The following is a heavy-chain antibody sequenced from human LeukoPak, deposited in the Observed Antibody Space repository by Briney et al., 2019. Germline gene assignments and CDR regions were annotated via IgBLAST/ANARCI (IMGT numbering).Heavy chain of an antibody. J-gene: IGHJ3*02. V-gene: IGHV4-59*01. CDR3: ARYSYCGGDCYDAFDI. CDR1: GGSISNYY. Sequence: SETLSLTCTVSGGSISNYYWSWIRQPPGKGLEWIGYIYYSGSTNYNPSLKSRVTISIDTSKNQFSLKLSSVTAADAAVYYCARYSYCGGDCYDAFDIWGQGTMVTVSS. D-gene: IGHD2-21*02. CDR2: IYYSGST.